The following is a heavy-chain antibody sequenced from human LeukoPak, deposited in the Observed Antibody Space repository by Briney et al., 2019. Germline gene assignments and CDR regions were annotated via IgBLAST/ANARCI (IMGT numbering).Heavy chain of an antibody. CDR3: ARVIAAAGTNYYYGMDV. CDR1: GGSISSYY. Sequence: SETLSLTCTVSGGSISSYYWSWIRQPPRKGLEWIGYIYYSGSTNYNPSLKSRVTISVDTSKNQFSLKLSSVTAADTAVYYCARVIAAAGTNYYYGMDVWGQGTTVTVSS. D-gene: IGHD6-13*01. CDR2: IYYSGST. V-gene: IGHV4-59*01. J-gene: IGHJ6*02.